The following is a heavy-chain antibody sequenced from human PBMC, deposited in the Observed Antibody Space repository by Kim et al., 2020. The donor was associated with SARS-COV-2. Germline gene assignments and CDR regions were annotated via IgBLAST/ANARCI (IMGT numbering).Heavy chain of an antibody. Sequence: ASVKVSCKASGYTFTSYAMNWVRQAPGQGLEWMGWINTNTGNPTYAQGFTGRFVFSLDTSVSTAYLQISSLKAEDTAVYYCATHDLGVVPAAIRGSTHGCFYYWGQGTRVTVSS. J-gene: IGHJ4*02. CDR2: INTNTGNP. V-gene: IGHV7-4-1*02. CDR1: GYTFTSYA. CDR3: ATHDLGVVPAAIRGSTHGCFYY. D-gene: IGHD2-2*02.